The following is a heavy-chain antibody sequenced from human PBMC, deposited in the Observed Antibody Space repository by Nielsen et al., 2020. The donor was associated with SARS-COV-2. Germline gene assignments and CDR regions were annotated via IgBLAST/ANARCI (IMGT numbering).Heavy chain of an antibody. CDR2: IYYSGST. V-gene: IGHV4-31*03. J-gene: IGHJ3*02. CDR1: GGSISSGGYY. Sequence: SETLSLTCTVSGGSISSGGYYWSWIRQHPGKGLEWIGYIYYSGSTYYNPSLKSRVTISVDTSKSQFSLKLSSVAAADTALYYCASGFAPYASEEGPFDIWGQGTMVTVSS. D-gene: IGHD3-10*01. CDR3: ASGFAPYASEEGPFDI.